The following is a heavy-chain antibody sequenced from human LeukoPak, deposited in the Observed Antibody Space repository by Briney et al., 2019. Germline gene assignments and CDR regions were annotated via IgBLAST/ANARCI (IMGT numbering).Heavy chain of an antibody. CDR3: ARDPTVAVAGWFDP. D-gene: IGHD6-19*01. CDR2: INPNSGGT. J-gene: IGHJ5*02. V-gene: IGHV1-2*02. Sequence: ASVKVSCKASGYTFTGYYMHWVRQAPGQGLEWMGWINPNSGGTNYAQKFQGRVTMTRDTSISTAYMELSRLRSDDTAVYYCARDPTVAVAGWFDPWGQETLVTVSS. CDR1: GYTFTGYY.